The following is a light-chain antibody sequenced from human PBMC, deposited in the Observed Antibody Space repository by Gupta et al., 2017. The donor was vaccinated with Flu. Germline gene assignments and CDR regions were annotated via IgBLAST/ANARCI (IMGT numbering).Light chain of an antibody. CDR2: AAY. J-gene: IGKJ5*01. Sequence: DIQMTQSPSSLSASLGDRVTITCRASQDIGNRLAWFQQKAGKAPKALIFAAYTLLTGVPSRFSGSGSGTDFTLTISSLQPEDFATYYCQHYNSYPITFGQGTRL. CDR1: QDIGNR. CDR3: QHYNSYPIT. V-gene: IGKV1-16*01.